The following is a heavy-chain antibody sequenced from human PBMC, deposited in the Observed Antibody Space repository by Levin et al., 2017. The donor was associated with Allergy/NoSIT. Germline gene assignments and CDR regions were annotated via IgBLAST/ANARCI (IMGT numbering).Heavy chain of an antibody. J-gene: IGHJ4*02. CDR1: GFTFSSYG. CDR2: ISYDGSNK. Sequence: SCAASGFTFSSYGMHWVRQAPGKGLEWVAVISYDGSNKYYADSVKGRFTISRDNSKNTLYLQMNSLRAEDTAVYYCAKDIRGYSGYAVDYWGQGTLVTVSS. D-gene: IGHD5-12*01. V-gene: IGHV3-30*18. CDR3: AKDIRGYSGYAVDY.